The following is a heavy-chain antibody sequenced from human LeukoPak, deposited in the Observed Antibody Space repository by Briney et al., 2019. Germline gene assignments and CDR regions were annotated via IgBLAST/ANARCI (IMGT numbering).Heavy chain of an antibody. J-gene: IGHJ3*02. CDR3: ARRRAPGYARRAFDI. D-gene: IGHD2-8*01. V-gene: IGHV4-34*01. CDR1: GGSFSGYY. Sequence: PSETLSLTCAVYGGSFSGYYWSWIRQPPGKGLEWIGEINHSGSTNYNPSLKSRVTISVDTSKNQFSLKLSSVTAADMTVYYCARRRAPGYARRAFDIWGKGTLVTVSS. CDR2: INHSGST.